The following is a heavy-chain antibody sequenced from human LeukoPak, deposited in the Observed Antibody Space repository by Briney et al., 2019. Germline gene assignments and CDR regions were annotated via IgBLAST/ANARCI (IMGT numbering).Heavy chain of an antibody. V-gene: IGHV3-66*02. Sequence: GGSLRLSCAASGFTVSSNYMSWVRQAPGKGLEWVSVIYSGGSTYYADSVKGRFTISRDNSKNTLYLQMNSLRAEDTAVYYCARDGDFGDYYYNYGMDVWGQGTTVTVSS. D-gene: IGHD4-17*01. CDR2: IYSGGST. J-gene: IGHJ6*02. CDR3: ARDGDFGDYYYNYGMDV. CDR1: GFTVSSNY.